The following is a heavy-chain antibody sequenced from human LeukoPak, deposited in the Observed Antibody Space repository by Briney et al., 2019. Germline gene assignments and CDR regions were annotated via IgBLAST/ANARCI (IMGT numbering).Heavy chain of an antibody. V-gene: IGHV3-48*04. J-gene: IGHJ3*02. CDR1: GFTFSSYA. CDR2: ISSSSSTI. Sequence: GGSLRLSCAASGFTFSSYAMSWVRQAPGKGLEWVSYISSSSSTIYYADSVKGRFTISRDNAKNSLYLQMNSLRAEDTAVYYCARDPNDYGDYEGAFDIWGQGTMVTVSS. CDR3: ARDPNDYGDYEGAFDI. D-gene: IGHD4-17*01.